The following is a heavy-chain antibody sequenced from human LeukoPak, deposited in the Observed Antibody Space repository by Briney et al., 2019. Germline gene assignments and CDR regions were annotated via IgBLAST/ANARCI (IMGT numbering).Heavy chain of an antibody. J-gene: IGHJ3*02. D-gene: IGHD3-9*01. CDR2: ISSSSSYI. V-gene: IGHV3-21*04. Sequence: GGSLRLSCAASGFTFSKYSMNWVRQAPGKGLEWVSSISSSSSYIYYADSVKGRFTISRDNAKNSLYLQMNSLRAEDTAVYYCAKDVLTGYEDAFDIWGQGTMVTVSS. CDR1: GFTFSKYS. CDR3: AKDVLTGYEDAFDI.